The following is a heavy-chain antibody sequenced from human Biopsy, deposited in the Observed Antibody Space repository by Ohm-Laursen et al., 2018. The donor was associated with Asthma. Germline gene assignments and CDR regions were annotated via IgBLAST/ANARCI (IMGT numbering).Heavy chain of an antibody. CDR1: GFTFGDYC. CDR2: IKHDGSEN. D-gene: IGHD7-27*01. CDR3: TKDTGELGMSAFDV. V-gene: IGHV3-7*03. J-gene: IGHJ3*01. Sequence: SLRLSCTASGFTFGDYCMSWVRQVPGRGLEWVANIKHDGSENNHVDSLKGRFTISRDNAKNSLYLQMNSLRVEDTAFYHCTKDTGELGMSAFDVWGQGTMVAVSS.